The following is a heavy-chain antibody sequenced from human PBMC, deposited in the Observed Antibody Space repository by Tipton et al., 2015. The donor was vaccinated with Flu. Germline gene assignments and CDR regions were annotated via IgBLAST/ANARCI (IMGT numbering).Heavy chain of an antibody. V-gene: IGHV4-39*07. CDR2: IYYSGST. CDR3: ARLDAYCDSLTGLYRPGPVDAY. CDR1: GDSISSGGYY. D-gene: IGHD3/OR15-3a*01. Sequence: TLSLTCTVSGDSISSGGYYWTWIRQRPGKGLEWIGSIYYSGSTFYNPSLKSRVTISVDTFKNQFSLRLRSVTAAAAAVYYCARLDAYCDSLTGLYRPGPVDAYWRQLVLVIVS. J-gene: IGHJ1*01.